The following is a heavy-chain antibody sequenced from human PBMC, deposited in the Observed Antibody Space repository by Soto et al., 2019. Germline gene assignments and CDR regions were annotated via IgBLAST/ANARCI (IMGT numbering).Heavy chain of an antibody. CDR3: ARYCSGGTCYYAMDV. CDR2: IYPGDSDT. D-gene: IGHD2-15*01. Sequence: PGESLKISCRGSGYSFTNSWIAWVRQMPGKGLEWMGIIYPGDSDTTYSPSFQGQVTISADKSSSTAYLQWSSLKASDTAMYYCARYCSGGTCYYAMDVWGQGTTVTV. V-gene: IGHV5-51*01. J-gene: IGHJ6*02. CDR1: GYSFTNSW.